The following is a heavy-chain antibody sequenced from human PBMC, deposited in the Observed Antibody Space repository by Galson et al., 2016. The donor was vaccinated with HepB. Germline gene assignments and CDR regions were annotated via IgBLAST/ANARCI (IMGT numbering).Heavy chain of an antibody. V-gene: IGHV4-34*04. CDR2: INQSGNT. D-gene: IGHD3-3*01. Sequence: SETLSLTCAVYGGSFSGYYWSWIRQSPGEGLEWIGEINQSGNTNNNPPLKSRAPISVDTSKNQFSLKLSAVTAADTAVYYCARGQKGNYDFWTGGITGYYFDSWGQGTLVTVSS. CDR1: GGSFSGYY. J-gene: IGHJ4*02. CDR3: ARGQKGNYDFWTGGITGYYFDS.